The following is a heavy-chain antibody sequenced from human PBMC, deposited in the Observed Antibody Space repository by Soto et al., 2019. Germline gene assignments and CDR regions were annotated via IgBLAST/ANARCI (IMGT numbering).Heavy chain of an antibody. CDR1: GFSFTSYG. CDR3: ARELLYGSGSRNFHYYGMGV. D-gene: IGHD3-10*01. Sequence: QVQLVESGGGVVQPGRSLRLSCAASGFSFTSYGIHWVRQAPGKGLEWVAVFWFDGSKKYYADSVKGRFYVYRDNAKSTLYLELNGLRVDDTAVYYCARELLYGSGSRNFHYYGMGVWGQGTPVTVSS. J-gene: IGHJ6*02. V-gene: IGHV3-33*01. CDR2: FWFDGSKK.